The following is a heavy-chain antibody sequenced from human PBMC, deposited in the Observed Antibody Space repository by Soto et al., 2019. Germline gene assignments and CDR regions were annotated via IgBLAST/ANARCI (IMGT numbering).Heavy chain of an antibody. V-gene: IGHV3-23*01. Sequence: GGSLRLSCAASGFTFSSYAMSWVRQAPGKGLEWVSAISGSGGSTYYADSVKGRFTISRDNSKNTLYLQMNSLRAEDTAVYYCAKVGGAARRYYGMDVWGQGTTVTVSS. CDR2: ISGSGGST. J-gene: IGHJ6*02. CDR3: AKVGGAARRYYGMDV. CDR1: GFTFSSYA. D-gene: IGHD6-6*01.